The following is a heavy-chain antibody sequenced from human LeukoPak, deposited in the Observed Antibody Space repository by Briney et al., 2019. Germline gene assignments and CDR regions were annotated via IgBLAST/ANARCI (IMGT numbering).Heavy chain of an antibody. J-gene: IGHJ1*01. CDR1: GFTFSSYA. Sequence: PGGSLRLSCEASGFTFSSYAMSWVRQAPGKGLEWVSGISGSGGSTYYADSVRGRFTISRDNSKNTLYLQMNSLRAEDTAVYYCAKAGTTVFAEYFQHWGQGTLVTVSS. CDR3: AKAGTTVFAEYFQH. CDR2: ISGSGGST. D-gene: IGHD4-17*01. V-gene: IGHV3-23*01.